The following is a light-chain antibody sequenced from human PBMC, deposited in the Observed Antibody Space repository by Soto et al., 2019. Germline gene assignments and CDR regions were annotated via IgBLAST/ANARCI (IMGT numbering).Light chain of an antibody. CDR2: GAS. CDR3: HQYGTSPLT. V-gene: IGKV3-20*01. J-gene: IGKJ4*01. CDR1: QSISSY. Sequence: DIVLTQSPGTLSLSPGERATLSCRASQSISSYLAWYQQKPGQSPRLLMYGASSRATGVPDRFSGSGSGTDFTLTITRLEPEDFAVYYCHQYGTSPLTFGGGTKVDI.